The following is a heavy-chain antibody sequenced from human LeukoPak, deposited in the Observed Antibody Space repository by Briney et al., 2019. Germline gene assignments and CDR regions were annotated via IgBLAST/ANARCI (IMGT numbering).Heavy chain of an antibody. Sequence: ASVKVSCKASGYTFTSYDINWVRQATGQGLEWMGWMNPNSGNTGYAQKFQGRVTITRNTSISTAYMELSSLRSEDTAVYYCARVPHDYYYMDVWGKGTTVTVSS. J-gene: IGHJ6*03. CDR2: MNPNSGNT. V-gene: IGHV1-8*03. CDR3: ARVPHDYYYMDV. CDR1: GYTFTSYD.